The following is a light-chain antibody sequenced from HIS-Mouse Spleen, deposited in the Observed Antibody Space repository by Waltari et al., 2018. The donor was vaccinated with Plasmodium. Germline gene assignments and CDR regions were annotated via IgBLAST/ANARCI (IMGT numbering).Light chain of an antibody. CDR2: GAS. CDR3: QQYGSSGT. V-gene: IGKV3-15*01. CDR1: QSFRSN. J-gene: IGKJ1*01. Sequence: EIVMTQSPATLSVSPGERATLSCRASQSFRSNLAWYQQKPGQAPRLLIYGASTRATGIPARFSGSGSGTEFTLTISRLEPEDFAVYYCQQYGSSGTFGQGTKVEIK.